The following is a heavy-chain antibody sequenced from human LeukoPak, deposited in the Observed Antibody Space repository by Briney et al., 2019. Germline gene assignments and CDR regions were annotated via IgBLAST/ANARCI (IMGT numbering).Heavy chain of an antibody. CDR2: IKQDGSEK. CDR3: ARGMKLELPASSGFCYGMDV. D-gene: IGHD1-7*01. CDR1: GFIFSYYW. J-gene: IGHJ6*02. V-gene: IGHV3-7*01. Sequence: GGSLRLSCAASGFIFSYYWMTWVRQAPGKGLEWVANIKQDGSEKYYVDSVKDRFTISRDNAKNSMSLQMNSLRADDTAVYYCARGMKLELPASSGFCYGMDVWGRGTTVTVSS.